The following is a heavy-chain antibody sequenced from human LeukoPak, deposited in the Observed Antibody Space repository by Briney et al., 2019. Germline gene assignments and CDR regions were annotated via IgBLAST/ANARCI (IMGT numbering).Heavy chain of an antibody. D-gene: IGHD3-10*01. CDR3: ARDRAGVFDI. CDR2: ISSSGSTI. V-gene: IGHV3-48*03. CDR1: GFTFSSSE. Sequence: GGSLRLSCAASGFTFSSSEMNWVRQAPGKGLEWVSYISSSGSTIYYADSVKGRFTISGDNAKNSLYLQMNSLRAEDTAVYYCARDRAGVFDIWGQGTMVTVSS. J-gene: IGHJ3*02.